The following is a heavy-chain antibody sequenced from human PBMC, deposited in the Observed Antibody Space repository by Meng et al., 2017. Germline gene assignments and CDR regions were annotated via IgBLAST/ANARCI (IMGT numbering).Heavy chain of an antibody. V-gene: IGHV3-21*01. D-gene: IGHD3-22*01. CDR1: GCTFSSYS. J-gene: IGHJ4*02. CDR3: ARDSPSLIENDSSGYYQENLKYYFDY. Sequence: LVWEPGGRRAIPGGPLRLPWPDSGCTFSSYSMNWVRQPPGKGLECVYSISSSSSYIYYADSVKGRFTISRDNAKNSLYLQMNSLRAEDTAVYYCARDSPSLIENDSSGYYQENLKYYFDYWGQGTLVTVS. CDR2: ISSSSSYI.